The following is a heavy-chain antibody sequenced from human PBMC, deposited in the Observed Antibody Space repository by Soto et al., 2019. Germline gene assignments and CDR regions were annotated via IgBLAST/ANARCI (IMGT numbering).Heavy chain of an antibody. Sequence: GGSLRLSCAASGFTLSSYSMNWVRQAPGKGLEWVSYISSSSTIYYADSVKGRFTISRDNAKNSLYLQMNSLRDEDTAVYYCARILAGSYFGAHYYGMDVWGQGTTVTVSS. J-gene: IGHJ6*02. CDR2: ISSSSTI. V-gene: IGHV3-48*02. D-gene: IGHD1-26*01. CDR3: ARILAGSYFGAHYYGMDV. CDR1: GFTLSSYS.